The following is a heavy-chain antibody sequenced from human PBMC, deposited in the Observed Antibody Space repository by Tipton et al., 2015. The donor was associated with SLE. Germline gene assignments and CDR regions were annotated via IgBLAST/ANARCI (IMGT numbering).Heavy chain of an antibody. CDR2: IYYSGST. CDR1: GGSISSSRYY. J-gene: IGHJ4*02. V-gene: IGHV4-39*07. Sequence: TLSLTCTVSGGSISSSRYYWGWIRQPPGKGLEWIGSIYYSGSTYYNPSLKSRVTISVDTSKNQFSLKLSSVTAADTAVYYCAREEDTAMVKDWGQGTLVTVSS. D-gene: IGHD5-18*01. CDR3: AREEDTAMVKD.